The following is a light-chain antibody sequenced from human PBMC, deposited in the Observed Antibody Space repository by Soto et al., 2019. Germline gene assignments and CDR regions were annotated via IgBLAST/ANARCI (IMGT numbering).Light chain of an antibody. J-gene: IGKJ4*01. CDR2: DAS. V-gene: IGKV1-5*01. Sequence: DIQVTQSPSTLSASVGDRVTITCRASQSIIRWLAWYQQKPGKAPRLLIYDASTLETGVPSRFSGSGSGTEFTLTISSLQPDDLATYYCQQYNTYSVTFGGGTKVDIK. CDR3: QQYNTYSVT. CDR1: QSIIRW.